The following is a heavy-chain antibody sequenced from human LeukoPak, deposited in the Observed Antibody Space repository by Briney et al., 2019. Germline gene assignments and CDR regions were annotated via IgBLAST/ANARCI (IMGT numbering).Heavy chain of an antibody. V-gene: IGHV3-23*01. CDR3: AKEDLYYYGSGSYSN. Sequence: GGSLRLSCAASGFTFSSYGMHWVRQAPGKGLEWVSAISGSGGSTYYADSVKGRFTISRDNSKNTLYLQMNSLRAEDTAVYYCAKEDLYYYGSGSYSNWGQGTLVTVSS. CDR1: GFTFSSYG. CDR2: ISGSGGST. J-gene: IGHJ4*02. D-gene: IGHD3-10*01.